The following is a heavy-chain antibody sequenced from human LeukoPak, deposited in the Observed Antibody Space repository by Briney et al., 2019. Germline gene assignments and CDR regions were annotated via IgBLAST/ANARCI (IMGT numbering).Heavy chain of an antibody. D-gene: IGHD3-22*01. CDR3: AREGYYDKHAFDI. V-gene: IGHV3-30-3*01. J-gene: IGHJ3*02. Sequence: PGGSLRLSCAASGFTFSSYAMHWVRQAPGKGLEWVAVISYDGSNKYYADSVKGRFTISRDNSKNTLYPQMNSLRAEDTAVYYCAREGYYDKHAFDIWGQGTMVTVSS. CDR1: GFTFSSYA. CDR2: ISYDGSNK.